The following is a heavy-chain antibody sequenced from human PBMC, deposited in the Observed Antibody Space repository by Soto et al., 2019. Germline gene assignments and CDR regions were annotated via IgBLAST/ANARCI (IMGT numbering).Heavy chain of an antibody. Sequence: GGSLRLSCAASGFTFSSYAMHWVRQAPGKGLEWVAVISYDGSNKYYADSVKGRFTISRDNSKNTLYLQMNSLRAEDTAVYYCARDLVFCSTRPGIAAAVCRRYYYYGMDVWGQGTTVTVSS. J-gene: IGHJ6*02. CDR1: GFTFSSYA. CDR2: ISYDGSNK. CDR3: ARDLVFCSTRPGIAAAVCRRYYYYGMDV. V-gene: IGHV3-30-3*01. D-gene: IGHD6-13*01.